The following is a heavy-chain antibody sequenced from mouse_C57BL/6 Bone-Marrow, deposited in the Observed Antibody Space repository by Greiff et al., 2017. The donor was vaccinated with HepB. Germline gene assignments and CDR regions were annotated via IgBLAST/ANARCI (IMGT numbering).Heavy chain of an antibody. Sequence: QVQLQQPGAELVRPGSSVKLSCKASGYTFTSYWMDWVKQRPGQGLEWIGNIYPSDSETHYNQKFKDKATLTVDKSSSTAYMQLSSLTSEDSAVCDCARGGLGTRVTHWYFDVWGTGTTVTVSS. V-gene: IGHV1-61*01. J-gene: IGHJ1*03. CDR3: ARGGLGTRVTHWYFDV. CDR2: IYPSDSET. D-gene: IGHD2-2*01. CDR1: GYTFTSYW.